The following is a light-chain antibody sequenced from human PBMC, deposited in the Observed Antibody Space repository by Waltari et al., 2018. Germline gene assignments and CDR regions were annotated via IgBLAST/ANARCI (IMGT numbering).Light chain of an antibody. J-gene: IGLJ2*01. Sequence: QSVLTQPPSVSAAPGQKVTIAFSGSSPNIGHKYMVWYQQLPRTAPKHLIYATHKRPSGIPDLFSGSKSGTSATLGITGLQAGDEADYYCGTCDSSLSEEVFGGGTKLTVL. CDR2: ATH. CDR1: SPNIGHKY. CDR3: GTCDSSLSEEV. V-gene: IGLV1-51*01.